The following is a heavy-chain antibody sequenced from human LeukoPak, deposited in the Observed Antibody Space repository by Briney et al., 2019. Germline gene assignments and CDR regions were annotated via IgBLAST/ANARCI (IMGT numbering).Heavy chain of an antibody. CDR1: GFTFDDYA. CDR2: ISWNSGSI. Sequence: GRSLRLSCAASGFTFDDYAMPWVRQAPGKGLEWVSGISWNSGSIGYADSVKGRFTISRDNAKNSLYLQMNSLRAEDTALYYCAKATYYYDSSGYSPFDYWGQGTLVTVSS. D-gene: IGHD3-22*01. J-gene: IGHJ4*02. CDR3: AKATYYYDSSGYSPFDY. V-gene: IGHV3-9*01.